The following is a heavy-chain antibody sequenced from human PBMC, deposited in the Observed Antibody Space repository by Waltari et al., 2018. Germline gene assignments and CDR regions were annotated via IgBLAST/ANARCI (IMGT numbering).Heavy chain of an antibody. J-gene: IGHJ4*02. V-gene: IGHV4-34*01. Sequence: QVQLQQWGAGLLKPSETLSLTCAVYGGSFSGYYWSWIRQPPGKGLEWIGEITQSGSTTHNPTLKSRVTISVDTSKNQFSRKLSSVTAADTAVYYCARGRNRVAGFADYWGQGTLVTVSS. CDR2: ITQSGST. CDR3: ARGRNRVAGFADY. CDR1: GGSFSGYY. D-gene: IGHD6-19*01.